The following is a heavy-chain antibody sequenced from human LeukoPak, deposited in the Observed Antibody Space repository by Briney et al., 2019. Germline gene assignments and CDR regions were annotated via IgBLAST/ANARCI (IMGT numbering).Heavy chain of an antibody. CDR2: IYSGGST. CDR3: ARASFLMVEGQHWFDL. CDR1: GFTVSSNY. D-gene: IGHD2-8*01. Sequence: PGGSLRLSCAASGFTVSSNYMSWVRQAPGKGLKWVSVIYSGGSTYYAGSVKGRFTISRDNSKNTLYLQMNSVRAADSAVYYFARASFLMVEGQHWFDLCGQGTLVIVSS. V-gene: IGHV3-53*05. J-gene: IGHJ5*02.